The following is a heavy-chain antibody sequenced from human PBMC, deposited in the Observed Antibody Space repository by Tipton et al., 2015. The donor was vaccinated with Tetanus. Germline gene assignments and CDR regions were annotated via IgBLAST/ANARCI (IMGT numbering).Heavy chain of an antibody. D-gene: IGHD4-17*01. Sequence: SLRLSCAASGSTFSYYGMHWVRQAPGKGLEWVAVIWYDGSNKYYADSVKGRFTISRDNSRNTLYLEMNSLRVEDTAVYYCARDPYGDHGPFDHWGQGALVPVSS. V-gene: IGHV3-33*01. CDR1: GSTFSYYG. CDR3: ARDPYGDHGPFDH. CDR2: IWYDGSNK. J-gene: IGHJ4*02.